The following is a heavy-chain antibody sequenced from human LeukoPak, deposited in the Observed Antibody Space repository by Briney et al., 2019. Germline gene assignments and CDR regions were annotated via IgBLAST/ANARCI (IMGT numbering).Heavy chain of an antibody. CDR1: GFTVSSNY. V-gene: IGHV3-53*01. Sequence: PGGSLRLSCAASGFTVSSNYMSWVHQAPGKGLEWVSIIYSSGTTYYADSVKGRFTISRDNSNNTLYLQMNSLRAEDTAVYFCARDRLEVLLWFGEPLTRADAFDIWGQGTMVTVSS. CDR2: IYSSGTT. D-gene: IGHD3-10*01. CDR3: ARDRLEVLLWFGEPLTRADAFDI. J-gene: IGHJ3*02.